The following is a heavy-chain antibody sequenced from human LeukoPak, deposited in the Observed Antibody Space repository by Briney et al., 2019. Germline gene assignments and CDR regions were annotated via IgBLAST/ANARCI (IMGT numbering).Heavy chain of an antibody. CDR1: TFTFSSYQ. D-gene: IGHD1-26*01. Sequence: SGGSLRLSCAASTFTFSSYQMNWVRQAPGKGLEWVSYISSGGGTIYYGDSVRGRFTISRDNAKSSLYLQMSSLRAEDTAVYYCARGSYYFDYWGQGTLVTVSS. CDR2: ISSGGGTI. V-gene: IGHV3-48*03. J-gene: IGHJ4*02. CDR3: ARGSYYFDY.